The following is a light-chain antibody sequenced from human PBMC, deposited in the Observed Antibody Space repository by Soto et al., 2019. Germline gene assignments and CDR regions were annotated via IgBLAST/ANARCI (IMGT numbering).Light chain of an antibody. CDR3: CSFSGNYQWV. V-gene: IGLV2-11*01. J-gene: IGLJ3*02. Sequence: QSVLTQPRSVSGSPGQSVTISCTGTSSDVGGYNYVSWYQQLPGKAPKLMIYDVTKRPSGVPDRFSGSKSGNTASLTISGLQAEYEADYHCCSFSGNYQWVFGGGTKLTVL. CDR1: SSDVGGYNY. CDR2: DVT.